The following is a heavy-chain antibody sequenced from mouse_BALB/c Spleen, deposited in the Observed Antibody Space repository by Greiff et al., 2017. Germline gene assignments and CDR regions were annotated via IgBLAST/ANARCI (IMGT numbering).Heavy chain of an antibody. CDR3: ARDIYYDYEGYYAMDY. Sequence: QVQLKESGPGLVAPSQSLSITCTVSGFSLTNYGVHWVRQPPGKGLEWLGVIWAGGSTNYNSALMSRLSISKDNSKRQVFLKMNSLQTDDTAMYYCARDIYYDYEGYYAMDYWGQGTSVTVSS. D-gene: IGHD2-4*01. CDR1: GFSLTNYG. J-gene: IGHJ4*01. CDR2: IWAGGST. V-gene: IGHV2-9*02.